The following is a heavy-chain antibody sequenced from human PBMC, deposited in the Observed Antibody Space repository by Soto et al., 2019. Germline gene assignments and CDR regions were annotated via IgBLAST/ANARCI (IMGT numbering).Heavy chain of an antibody. V-gene: IGHV3-74*01. J-gene: IGHJ5*02. CDR1: GFTFSSYW. CDR2: LNSDGSRK. D-gene: IGHD6-13*01. Sequence: EVQLVESGGGLVQPGESLRLSCAASGFTFSSYWMHWVRQAPGKGLVWVSRLNSDGSRKNYADSVKGRFIVSRDNAKNTQYLQMNSLRAEDTAVYYCARVLTGSWNWFDPWGQGTLVTVSS. CDR3: ARVLTGSWNWFDP.